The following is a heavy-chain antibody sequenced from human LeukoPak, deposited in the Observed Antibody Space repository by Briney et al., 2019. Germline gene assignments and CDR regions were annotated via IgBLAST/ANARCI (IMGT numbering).Heavy chain of an antibody. CDR3: AKAGLRQWLVQGVYCSDY. Sequence: GGSLRLSCAATGFTFDDYAMHWVRHAPGKGLEWVSGISWNSGSIGYADSVKGRFTISRDNAKNSLYLQMNSLRAEDTALYYCAKAGLRQWLVQGVYCSDYWGQGTLVTVSS. V-gene: IGHV3-9*01. CDR2: ISWNSGSI. CDR1: GFTFDDYA. J-gene: IGHJ4*02. D-gene: IGHD6-19*01.